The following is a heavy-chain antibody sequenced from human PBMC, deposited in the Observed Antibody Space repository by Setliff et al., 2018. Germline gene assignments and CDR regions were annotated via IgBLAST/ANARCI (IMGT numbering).Heavy chain of an antibody. Sequence: GPPVKVSCKAPGGTFSSYAISWVRQAPGQGLEWMGGIIPIFGTANYAQKFQGRVTITTDESTSTAYMELSSLRSEDTAVYYCARANCTNGVCYWGEYYYYGMDVWGQGTTVTVSS. V-gene: IGHV1-69*05. CDR1: GGTFSSYA. CDR3: ARANCTNGVCYWGEYYYYGMDV. CDR2: IIPIFGTA. D-gene: IGHD2-8*01. J-gene: IGHJ6*02.